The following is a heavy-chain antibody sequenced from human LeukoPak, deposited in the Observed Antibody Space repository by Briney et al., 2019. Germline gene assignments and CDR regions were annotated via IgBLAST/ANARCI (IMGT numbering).Heavy chain of an antibody. CDR2: IYYSGST. CDR1: GGSISSYY. CDR3: ARVDISMIVGFDI. J-gene: IGHJ3*02. D-gene: IGHD3-22*01. Sequence: PSETLSLTCTVSGGSISSYYWSWIRQPPGKGLEWIGYIYYSGSTNYNPSLKSRVTISVDTSKNQFSLKLSSVTAADTAVYYCARVDISMIVGFDIWGQGTMVTVSS. V-gene: IGHV4-59*01.